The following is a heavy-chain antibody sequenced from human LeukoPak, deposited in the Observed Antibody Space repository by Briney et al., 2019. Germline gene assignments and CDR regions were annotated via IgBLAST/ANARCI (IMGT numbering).Heavy chain of an antibody. D-gene: IGHD6-19*01. CDR3: AKDSEWLVLLGSSISGFDY. Sequence: SLRLSCAASGFTFDDYAMHWVRQAPGKGLEWVSGISWNSGSMGYADSVKGRFTISRDNAKNSLYLQMNSLRAEDTALYYCAKDSEWLVLLGSSISGFDYWGQGTLVTVSS. V-gene: IGHV3-9*01. CDR2: ISWNSGSM. CDR1: GFTFDDYA. J-gene: IGHJ4*02.